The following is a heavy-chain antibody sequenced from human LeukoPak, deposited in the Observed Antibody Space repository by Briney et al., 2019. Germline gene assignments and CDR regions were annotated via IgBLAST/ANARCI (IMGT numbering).Heavy chain of an antibody. V-gene: IGHV4-34*01. Sequence: SETLSLTCAVYGGSFSGYYWSWIRQPPGKGLEWIGEINHSGSTNYNPSLKSRVTISVDTSKNQFSLKLSSVTAADTAVYYCARSGWFGELLGETGWFDPWGQGTLVTVSS. CDR1: GGSFSGYY. D-gene: IGHD3-10*01. CDR2: INHSGST. J-gene: IGHJ5*02. CDR3: ARSGWFGELLGETGWFDP.